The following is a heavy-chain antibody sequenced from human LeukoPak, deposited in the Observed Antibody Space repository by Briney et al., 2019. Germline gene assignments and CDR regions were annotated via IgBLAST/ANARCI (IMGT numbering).Heavy chain of an antibody. Sequence: PGGSLGLSCAASGFPFSSYAMSWARQAPGRGWEGGSVISGSGGSTYYADSAKGRFTISRDNSQNTLYLQMNSLRAEDTAVYYCARDYADYVGYFFFDYWGQGTLVTVSS. CDR3: ARDYADYVGYFFFDY. J-gene: IGHJ4*02. CDR1: GFPFSSYA. CDR2: ISGSGGST. D-gene: IGHD4-17*01. V-gene: IGHV3-23*01.